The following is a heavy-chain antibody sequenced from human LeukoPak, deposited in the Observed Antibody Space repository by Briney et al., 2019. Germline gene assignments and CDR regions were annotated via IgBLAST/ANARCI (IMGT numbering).Heavy chain of an antibody. CDR1: GFTFSSYA. CDR2: ISGSGDKT. Sequence: GGSLRLSCAASGFTFSSYAMTWVRQAPGKGLEWVSVISGSGDKTYYADSVKGQFTISRDNSQNTLYLQMNSLRAEDTAVYYYAKWIYYYDSSGYYWGQGTLVTVSS. V-gene: IGHV3-23*01. D-gene: IGHD3-22*01. J-gene: IGHJ4*02. CDR3: AKWIYYYDSSGYY.